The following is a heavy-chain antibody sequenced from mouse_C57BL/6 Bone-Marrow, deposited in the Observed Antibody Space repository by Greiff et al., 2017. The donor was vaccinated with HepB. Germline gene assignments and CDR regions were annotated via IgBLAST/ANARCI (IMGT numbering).Heavy chain of an antibody. J-gene: IGHJ1*03. CDR1: GYTFTRYW. CDR3: ASIYYGSRGWYFDV. V-gene: IGHV1-64*01. D-gene: IGHD1-1*01. Sequence: QVQLQQPGAELVKPGASVKLSCKASGYTFTRYWMHWVKQRPGQGLEWIGMIHPNSGSTNYNEKFKSKATLTVDKSSSTAYMQLSSLTSEDSAVYYCASIYYGSRGWYFDVWGTGTTVTVSS. CDR2: IHPNSGST.